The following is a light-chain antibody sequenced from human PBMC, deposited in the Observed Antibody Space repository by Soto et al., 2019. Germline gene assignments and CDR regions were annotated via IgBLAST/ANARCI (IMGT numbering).Light chain of an antibody. V-gene: IGKV3-20*01. CDR3: QQYGSSLT. CDR1: QSGSNSY. J-gene: IGKJ4*01. Sequence: EIVLTQSPGTLSLSPGERATLSCRASQSGSNSYLAWHQQKRGQAPRLLIYGASSRATGIPDRFSGSGSGTDFTLTISRLEPEDVAVYYCQQYGSSLTVGGGTKVEIK. CDR2: GAS.